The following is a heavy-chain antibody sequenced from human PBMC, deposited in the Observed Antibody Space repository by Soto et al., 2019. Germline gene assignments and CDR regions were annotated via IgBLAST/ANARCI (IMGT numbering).Heavy chain of an antibody. D-gene: IGHD2-2*01. V-gene: IGHV5-51*01. CDR2: IYPGDSET. J-gene: IGHJ5*02. CDR3: ARLKRVVPAETVRGWFDP. Sequence: LNISCKGSVYRFTSYWIAWVRQMPGQGLEWMGIIYPGDSETRYSPSFEGQVTLSADKSISTAYLQWNSLKASDSAMYYCARLKRVVPAETVRGWFDPWGQGTLVTVSS. CDR1: VYRFTSYW.